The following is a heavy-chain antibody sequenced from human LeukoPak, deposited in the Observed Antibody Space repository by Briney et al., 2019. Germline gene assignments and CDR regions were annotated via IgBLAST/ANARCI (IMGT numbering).Heavy chain of an antibody. J-gene: IGHJ6*03. Sequence: SETLSLTCSVSSASIGRSSYYWGWIRQAPGKGLEWIGSFSNSGTTYYRSSLKSRVTISVDTSKNQFSLRMNSVTAADTGVYYCVGESPNKDLAENYYYYYMDVWGKGTTVAVSS. CDR2: FSNSGTT. D-gene: IGHD3-10*01. V-gene: IGHV4-39*01. CDR1: SASIGRSSYY. CDR3: VGESPNKDLAENYYYYYMDV.